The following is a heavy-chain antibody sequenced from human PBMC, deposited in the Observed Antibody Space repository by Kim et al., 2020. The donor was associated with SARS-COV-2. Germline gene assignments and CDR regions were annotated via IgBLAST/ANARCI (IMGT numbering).Heavy chain of an antibody. V-gene: IGHV3-48*03. CDR3: ARDVREGRYYYGSGTGWGY. Sequence: GGSLRLSCAASGFTFSSYEMNWVRQAPGKGLEWVSYISSSGSTIYYADSVKGRFTISRDNAKNSLYLQMNSLRAEDTAVYYCARDVREGRYYYGSGTGWGYWGQGTLVTVSS. CDR1: GFTFSSYE. CDR2: ISSSGSTI. D-gene: IGHD3-10*01. J-gene: IGHJ4*02.